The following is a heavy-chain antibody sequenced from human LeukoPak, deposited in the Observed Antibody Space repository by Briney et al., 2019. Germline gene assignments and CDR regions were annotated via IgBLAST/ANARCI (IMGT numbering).Heavy chain of an antibody. CDR3: AKAAVVGVDFDY. CDR2: IWYDGSNK. D-gene: IGHD1-26*01. Sequence: GGSLRLSCAASGFTFSSYGMHWVRQAPGKGLEWVAVIWYDGSNKYYADSVKGRFTISRDNSKNTLYLQMNSLRAEDTAVYYCAKAAVVGVDFDYWGQGTLVTVSS. CDR1: GFTFSSYG. J-gene: IGHJ4*02. V-gene: IGHV3-30*02.